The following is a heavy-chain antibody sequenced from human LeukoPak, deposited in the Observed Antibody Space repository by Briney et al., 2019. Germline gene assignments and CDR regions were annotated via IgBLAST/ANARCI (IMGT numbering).Heavy chain of an antibody. Sequence: SETLSLTCTVSGGSISSSTYYWGWIRQPPGKGLEWIANIYYSGTTHYNPSLNSRVTISVDTSKNHFSLRLSSVTAADTAVYYCARDWSPMVRGVRLGWFDPWGQGTLVTVSS. V-gene: IGHV4-39*02. J-gene: IGHJ5*02. CDR1: GGSISSSTYY. D-gene: IGHD3-10*01. CDR3: ARDWSPMVRGVRLGWFDP. CDR2: IYYSGTT.